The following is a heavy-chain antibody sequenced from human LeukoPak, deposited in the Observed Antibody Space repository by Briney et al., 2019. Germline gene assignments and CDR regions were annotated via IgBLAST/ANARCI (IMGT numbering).Heavy chain of an antibody. CDR1: GGSISSGGYY. CDR2: IYHSGST. CDR3: ARTVREAFDP. Sequence: PSQTLSLTCTVSGGSISSGGYYWSWIRQPPGKGLEWIGYIYHSGSTYYNPSLKSRVTISVDRSKNQFSLKLSSVTAADTAVYYCARTVREAFDPWGQGTLVTVSS. J-gene: IGHJ5*02. D-gene: IGHD4-17*01. V-gene: IGHV4-30-2*01.